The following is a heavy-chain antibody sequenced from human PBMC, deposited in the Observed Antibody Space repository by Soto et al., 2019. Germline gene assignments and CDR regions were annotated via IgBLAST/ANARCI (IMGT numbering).Heavy chain of an antibody. CDR1: GFTFSSYA. D-gene: IGHD6-19*01. CDR2: ISGSGGST. Sequence: EVQLLESGGGLVQPGGSLRLSCAASGFTFSSYAMSWVRQAPGKGLEWVSAISGSGGSTYYADSVKGRFTISRDNSKNKLYLQMNSLRAEDTAVYYCAKDLGSGWLNYGMDVWGQGTTVTVSS. J-gene: IGHJ6*02. CDR3: AKDLGSGWLNYGMDV. V-gene: IGHV3-23*01.